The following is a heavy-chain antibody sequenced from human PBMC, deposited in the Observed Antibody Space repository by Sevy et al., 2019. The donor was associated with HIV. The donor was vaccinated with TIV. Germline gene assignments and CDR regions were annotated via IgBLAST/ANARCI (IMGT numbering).Heavy chain of an antibody. CDR1: GFTFSSYW. CDR3: AREDAVAVDYYYGMDV. V-gene: IGHV3-7*01. D-gene: IGHD6-19*01. J-gene: IGHJ6*02. Sequence: GGSLRLSCAASGFTFSSYWMRWVRQAPGKGLEWVANIKQDGSEKYYVDSVKGRFTISRDNAKNSLYLQMNSLRAEDTAVYYCAREDAVAVDYYYGMDVWGQGTTVTVSS. CDR2: IKQDGSEK.